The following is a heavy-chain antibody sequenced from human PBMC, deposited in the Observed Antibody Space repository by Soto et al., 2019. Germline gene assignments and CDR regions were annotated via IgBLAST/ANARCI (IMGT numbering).Heavy chain of an antibody. V-gene: IGHV5-51*01. Sequence: GESLKISCQGSGYRFTDYWIGWERQMPGKGLEWMGIIFHGDSDTTYSPSFQVQVTISADKSISTAYLQWSSLRASDTAIYDCARRYCSGGSCSNWYDPWDQGTLGTVSS. D-gene: IGHD2-15*01. CDR2: IFHGDSDT. CDR1: GYRFTDYW. CDR3: ARRYCSGGSCSNWYDP. J-gene: IGHJ5*02.